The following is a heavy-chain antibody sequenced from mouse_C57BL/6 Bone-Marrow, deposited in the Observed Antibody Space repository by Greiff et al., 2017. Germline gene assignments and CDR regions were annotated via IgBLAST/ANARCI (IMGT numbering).Heavy chain of an antibody. CDR3: ARKGGLRLYAMDY. D-gene: IGHD2-4*01. CDR2: IYPRSGNT. CDR1: GYTFTSSG. V-gene: IGHV1-81*01. J-gene: IGHJ4*01. Sequence: VKLMESGAELARPGASVKLSCKASGYTFTSSGISWVKQRTGQGLEWIGEIYPRSGNTYYNEKFKGKATLTADKSSSTAYMELRSLTSEDSAVDFCARKGGLRLYAMDYGGQGTSVTVSS.